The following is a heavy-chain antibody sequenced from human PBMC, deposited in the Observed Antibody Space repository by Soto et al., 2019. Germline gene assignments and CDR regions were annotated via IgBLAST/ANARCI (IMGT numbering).Heavy chain of an antibody. CDR1: GYIFTSYY. D-gene: IGHD6-13*01. Sequence: QVQLVQSGAEVKKPGASVKVSCKASGYIFTSYYMHWVRQAPGQGLEWMGIINPSGGSTSYAQKFQGRVTMTRDTSTSTVYMELSSLRSEDTAVYYCARVGIAAAATDYWGQGTLVTVSS. V-gene: IGHV1-46*01. J-gene: IGHJ4*02. CDR2: INPSGGST. CDR3: ARVGIAAAATDY.